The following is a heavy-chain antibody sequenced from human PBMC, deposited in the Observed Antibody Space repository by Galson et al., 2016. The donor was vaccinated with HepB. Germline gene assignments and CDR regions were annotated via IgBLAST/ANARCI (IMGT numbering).Heavy chain of an antibody. J-gene: IGHJ4*02. Sequence: SLRLSCAASGFTFSNYAMSWVRQAPGKGLEWVSAISGGRNTYYTDSVKGRFTISRDNSRNTVYLHINSLRVEDTAVYYCARGTETSWYGQFDYWGQGTLVIVSS. CDR3: ARGTETSWYGQFDY. D-gene: IGHD2-2*01. V-gene: IGHV3-23*01. CDR2: ISGGRNT. CDR1: GFTFSNYA.